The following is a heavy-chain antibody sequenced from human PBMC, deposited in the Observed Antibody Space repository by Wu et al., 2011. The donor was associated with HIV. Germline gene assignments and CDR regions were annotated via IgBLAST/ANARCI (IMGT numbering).Heavy chain of an antibody. CDR1: GGDFDIYA. Sequence: QVQLVQSGAEMRKPGSSVKVSCKASGGDFDIYAINWVRQSPREGLEWMGRIIPLFRTGTYAEKFRGRVTMTADESTSTAYMELSGLRSEDTAVYYCARGSGLGSYFDYWGQGTLVPVSS. J-gene: IGHJ4*02. V-gene: IGHV1-69*15. D-gene: IGHD3-10*01. CDR3: ARGSGLGSYFDY. CDR2: IIPLFRTG.